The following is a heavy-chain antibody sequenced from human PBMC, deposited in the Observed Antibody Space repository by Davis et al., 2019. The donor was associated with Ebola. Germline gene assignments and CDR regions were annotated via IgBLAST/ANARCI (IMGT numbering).Heavy chain of an antibody. D-gene: IGHD3-10*01. CDR3: ARGRSYYYGSGTYWGY. Sequence: MPSETLSLTCTVYGGSFSGYYWSWIRQPPGKGLEWIGEINHSGSTNYNPSLKSRVTISVDTSKNQFYLKLSSVTAADTAVYYCARGRSYYYGSGTYWGYWGQGTLVTVSS. V-gene: IGHV4-34*01. CDR1: GGSFSGYY. J-gene: IGHJ4*02. CDR2: INHSGST.